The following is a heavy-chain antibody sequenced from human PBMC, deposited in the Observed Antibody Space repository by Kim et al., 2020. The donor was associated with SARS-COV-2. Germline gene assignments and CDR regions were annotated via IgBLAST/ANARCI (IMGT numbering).Heavy chain of an antibody. Sequence: ASVKVSCKASGYTFTSYAMHWVRQAPGQRLEWMGWINAGNGNTKYSQKFQGRVTITRDTSASTAYMELSSLRSEDTAVYYCARVAFDYYGSGSYYNLYYFDYWGQGTLVTVSS. CDR2: INAGNGNT. D-gene: IGHD3-10*01. CDR1: GYTFTSYA. CDR3: ARVAFDYYGSGSYYNLYYFDY. V-gene: IGHV1-3*01. J-gene: IGHJ4*02.